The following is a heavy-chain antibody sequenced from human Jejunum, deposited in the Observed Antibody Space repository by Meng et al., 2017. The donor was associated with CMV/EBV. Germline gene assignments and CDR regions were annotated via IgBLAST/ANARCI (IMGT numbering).Heavy chain of an antibody. CDR1: GGSFSTYT. V-gene: IGHV1-69*10. J-gene: IGHJ4*02. Sequence: VQPVQPGAEVKKPGSSVKVACKTSGGSFSTYTFSWVRQAPGQGLEWMGGLIPVLNKAKSAPRFQDRVTFTADETTTTAYMELSSLTFEDTAVYFCARGRGNQPLFDFWGQGTLVTVSS. CDR2: LIPVLNKA. CDR3: ARGRGNQPLFDF. D-gene: IGHD2/OR15-2a*01.